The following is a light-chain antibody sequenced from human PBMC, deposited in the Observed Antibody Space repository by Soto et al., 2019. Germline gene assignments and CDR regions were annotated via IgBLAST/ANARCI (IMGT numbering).Light chain of an antibody. CDR3: SSYTNGREV. J-gene: IGLJ2*01. CDR2: EVT. V-gene: IGLV2-8*01. Sequence: QSALTQPPSASGSPGQSVTISCTGTSSDVGGYHYVSWYQQHPGKAPKLMIHEVTKRPSGVPDRFSGSKSGNTASLTVSGLQGEDEADYYCSSYTNGREVFGRGTKLTVL. CDR1: SSDVGGYHY.